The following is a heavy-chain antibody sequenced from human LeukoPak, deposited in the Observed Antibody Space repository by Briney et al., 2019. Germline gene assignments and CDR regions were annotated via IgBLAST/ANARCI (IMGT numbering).Heavy chain of an antibody. CDR1: GFTFSDYY. CDR2: ISSGSSYT. D-gene: IGHD2-21*02. CDR3: ARGGDGGDGFDY. Sequence: GGSQRLSCAASGFTFSDYYMSWIRQARGKGRGWVSHISSGSSYTNYADSGKGRFTISRDNAKNSLYLQMNSLRAEDTAVYYCARGGDGGDGFDYWGQGTLVTVSS. V-gene: IGHV3-11*06. J-gene: IGHJ4*02.